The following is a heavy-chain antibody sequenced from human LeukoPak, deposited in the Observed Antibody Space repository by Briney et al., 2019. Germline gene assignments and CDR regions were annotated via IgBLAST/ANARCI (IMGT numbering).Heavy chain of an antibody. CDR2: IWHDGNNK. V-gene: IGHV3-33*01. CDR3: ATDYDY. CDR1: GFXFSNYG. J-gene: IGHJ4*02. Sequence: GGSLRLSCAASGFXFSNYGMHWVRQAPGKGLEWVAVIWHDGNNKYYANSVKGRFTISRDNSKNTLYLQMNSLRAEDTAVYYCATDYDYWGQGTLVTVSS.